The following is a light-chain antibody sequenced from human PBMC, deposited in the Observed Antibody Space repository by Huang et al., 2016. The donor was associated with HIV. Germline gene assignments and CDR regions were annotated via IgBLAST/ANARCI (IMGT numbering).Light chain of an antibody. CDR3: QKYHSAPFT. V-gene: IGKV1-27*01. Sequence: DNQMTQSPSSLSASVGDRVTITCRASQGIANYLAWYQQKPGKVPKLLIYAASTFQSGVPSRFSGSGSGTDFTLTISSLQPEDVATYYCQKYHSAPFTFGRGTKVDIK. CDR2: AAS. J-gene: IGKJ3*01. CDR1: QGIANY.